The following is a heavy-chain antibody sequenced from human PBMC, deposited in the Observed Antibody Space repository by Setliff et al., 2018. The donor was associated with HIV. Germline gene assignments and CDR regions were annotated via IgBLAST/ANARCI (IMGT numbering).Heavy chain of an antibody. CDR1: GFTFSNYA. J-gene: IGHJ4*02. Sequence: PGESLKISCAASGFTFSNYAMAWVRQAPGKGLEWVSRIKSDGTTIDYAGSVKGRFTISRDNAKNTLYLQMNSLRVEDTAVYYCARDYDWDPFDYWGQGTLVTVSS. V-gene: IGHV3-74*01. CDR2: IKSDGTTI. D-gene: IGHD3-9*01. CDR3: ARDYDWDPFDY.